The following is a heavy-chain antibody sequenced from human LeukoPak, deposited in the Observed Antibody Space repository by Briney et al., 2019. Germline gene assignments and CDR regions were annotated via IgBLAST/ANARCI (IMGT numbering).Heavy chain of an antibody. D-gene: IGHD3-22*01. V-gene: IGHV3-9*01. CDR2: INWNSGSI. J-gene: IGHJ4*02. Sequence: PGGSLRLSCAASGFTFSSYSMNWVRQAPGKGLEWVSGINWNSGSIGYADSVKGRFTISRDNAKNSLYLQMNSLRAEDTALYYCAKSYYYDSSGFMSHWGQGTLVTVSS. CDR3: AKSYYYDSSGFMSH. CDR1: GFTFSSYS.